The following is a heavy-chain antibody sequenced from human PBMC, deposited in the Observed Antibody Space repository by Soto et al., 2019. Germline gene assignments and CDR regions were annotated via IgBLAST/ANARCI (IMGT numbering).Heavy chain of an antibody. Sequence: GASVKVSCKASGYTFTSYDINWVRQATGQGLEWMGWMNPNSGNTGYAQKFQGRVTMTRNTSISTAYMELSSLRSEDTAVYYCARLTCSNTRCLKLNGFDIWGQGTMVTVSS. CDR3: ARLTCSNTRCLKLNGFDI. CDR2: MNPNSGNT. V-gene: IGHV1-8*01. J-gene: IGHJ3*02. CDR1: GYTFTSYD. D-gene: IGHD3-3*01.